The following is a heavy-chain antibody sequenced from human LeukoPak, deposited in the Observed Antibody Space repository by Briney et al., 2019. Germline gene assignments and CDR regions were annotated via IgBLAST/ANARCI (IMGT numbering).Heavy chain of an antibody. Sequence: PGGSLRLSCAASGFTFSNYWMTWVRQAPGKGLEWVANIKQDGSENYYVDSVKGRFTISRGNAKNSLYLQMNSLRAEDTALYYCAKADQQWLVTGIYFDYWGQGTLVTVSS. CDR2: IKQDGSEN. V-gene: IGHV3-7*03. CDR3: AKADQQWLVTGIYFDY. D-gene: IGHD6-19*01. CDR1: GFTFSNYW. J-gene: IGHJ4*02.